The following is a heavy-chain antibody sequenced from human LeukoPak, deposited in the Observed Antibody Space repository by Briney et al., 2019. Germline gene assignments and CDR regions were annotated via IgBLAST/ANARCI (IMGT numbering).Heavy chain of an antibody. CDR3: AKSVGWVKYYFDY. CDR1: RFTFSSYA. CDR2: ISGSGGST. Sequence: GGSLRLSCAASRFTFSSYAMSWVRQAPGKGLEWVSAISGSGGSTYYADSVKGRFTISRDNSKNTLYLQMNSLRAEDTAVYYCAKSVGWVKYYFDYWGQGTLVTVST. J-gene: IGHJ4*02. V-gene: IGHV3-23*01. D-gene: IGHD6-19*01.